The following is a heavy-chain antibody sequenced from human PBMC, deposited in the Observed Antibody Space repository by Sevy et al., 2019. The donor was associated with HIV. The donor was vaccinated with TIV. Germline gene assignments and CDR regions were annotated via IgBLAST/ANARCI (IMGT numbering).Heavy chain of an antibody. CDR1: GFTFSTYA. V-gene: IGHV3-23*01. CDR3: TNPYDTGGRLDYFDY. D-gene: IGHD3-16*01. CDR2: ISASGDTT. Sequence: GGSLRLSCAASGFTFSTYAMSWVRQAPGKGLEWVSAISASGDTTYYVDSVKGRFTISRDKSESTLYLQMNSLRAEDTAIYYCTNPYDTGGRLDYFDYWGQGTLVTVSS. J-gene: IGHJ4*02.